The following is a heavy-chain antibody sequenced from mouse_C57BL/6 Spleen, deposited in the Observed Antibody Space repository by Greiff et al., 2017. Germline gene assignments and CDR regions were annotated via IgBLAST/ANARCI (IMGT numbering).Heavy chain of an antibody. V-gene: IGHV1-69*01. Sequence: VQLQQPGAELVMPGASVKLSCKASGYTFTSYWMHWVKQRPGQGLEWIGEIDPSDSYTNYNLKFKSKSTLTVYKSSSTAYMQLSSLTSEDSAVYYCARSGSEYYAMDYWGQGTSGTVSS. CDR1: GYTFTSYW. CDR3: ARSGSEYYAMDY. J-gene: IGHJ4*01. CDR2: IDPSDSYT. D-gene: IGHD1-1*02.